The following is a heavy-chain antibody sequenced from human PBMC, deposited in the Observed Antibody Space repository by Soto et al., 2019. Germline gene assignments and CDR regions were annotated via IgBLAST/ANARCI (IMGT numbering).Heavy chain of an antibody. V-gene: IGHV5-10-1*01. CDR3: ARLPPGSYGMDV. J-gene: IGHJ6*02. CDR2: IDPSDSYT. CDR1: GYTFASYW. D-gene: IGHD1-1*01. Sequence: PGESLKISCKGSGYTFASYWITWVRQMPGKGLEWMGRIDPSDSYTDYSPSFQGHVTISADKSISTAYLQWSSLEASDSAMYYCARLPPGSYGMDVWGQGTTVTVSS.